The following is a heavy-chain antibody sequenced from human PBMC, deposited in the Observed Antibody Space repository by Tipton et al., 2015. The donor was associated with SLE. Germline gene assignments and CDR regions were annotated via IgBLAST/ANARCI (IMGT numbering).Heavy chain of an antibody. D-gene: IGHD3-22*01. CDR2: IFYSGHT. Sequence: TLSLTCTVSGGSISSSDYYWGWIRQPPGKDLEWIGSIFYSGHTYYNPSLKSRVTISVGTSKNQFSLKVRSVTAADTAVYYCARFFYYDNSRAWGWFDPWGQGTLVTVSS. J-gene: IGHJ5*02. CDR3: ARFFYYDNSRAWGWFDP. V-gene: IGHV4-39*07. CDR1: GGSISSSDYY.